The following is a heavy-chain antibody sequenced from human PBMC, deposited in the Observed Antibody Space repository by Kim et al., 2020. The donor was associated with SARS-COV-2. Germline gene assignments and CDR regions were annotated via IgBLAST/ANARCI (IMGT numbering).Heavy chain of an antibody. D-gene: IGHD4-17*01. V-gene: IGHV4-59*01. CDR1: GVSISSYY. CDR2: IYCSGST. J-gene: IGHJ5*02. Sequence: SETLSLTCTVSGVSISSYYWSWIRQPPGKGLEWIGSIYCSGSTNYYPSPKNRVTISVDTSNNQLFLKLISVTAADTAVVYCSRMTTNWFDPWG. CDR3: SRMTTNWFDP.